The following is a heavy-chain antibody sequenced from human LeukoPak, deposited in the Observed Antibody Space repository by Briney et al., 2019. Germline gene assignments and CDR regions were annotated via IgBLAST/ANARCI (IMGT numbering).Heavy chain of an antibody. CDR3: AKSNGYGLVGI. D-gene: IGHD3-10*01. J-gene: IGHJ3*02. CDR2: IFHSGST. Sequence: SETLSLTCTVSGGSIISRSYYWGWIRQPPGKGLEWIGNIFHSGSTYYSPSLKSRVAISIDTSKNQFYLILTSVTAADTAVYYCAKSNGYGLVGIWGQGTMVTVSS. CDR1: GGSIISRSYY. V-gene: IGHV4-39*07.